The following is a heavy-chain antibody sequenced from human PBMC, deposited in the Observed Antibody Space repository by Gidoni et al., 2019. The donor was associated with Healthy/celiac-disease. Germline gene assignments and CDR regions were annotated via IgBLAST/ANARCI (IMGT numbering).Heavy chain of an antibody. J-gene: IGHJ4*02. CDR1: GGSISSSRSH. CDR3: ARGYSSGWYPFDY. V-gene: IGHV4-39*01. Sequence: QLQLQESGPGLVKPSETLSLTCTVAGGSISSSRSHWGWIRQPPGKGLEWIGSIYYSGSTYYNPSLKSRVTISVDTSKNQFSLKLSSVTAADTAVYYCARGYSSGWYPFDYWGQGTLVTVSS. CDR2: IYYSGST. D-gene: IGHD6-19*01.